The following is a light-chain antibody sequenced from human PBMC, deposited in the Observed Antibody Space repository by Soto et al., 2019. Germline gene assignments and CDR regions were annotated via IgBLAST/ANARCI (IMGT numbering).Light chain of an antibody. CDR2: DAS. CDR3: QQANSFPLT. CDR1: QGISSW. Sequence: IQMTQSPSSVSASVGDRVTITCPASQGISSWIAWYQQKPEKAPKLVIYDASRLQSGDTSRISGSGSGTDFTLTISSLQPEDFATYYCQQANSFPLTLGGGTKVDIK. J-gene: IGKJ4*01. V-gene: IGKV1-12*01.